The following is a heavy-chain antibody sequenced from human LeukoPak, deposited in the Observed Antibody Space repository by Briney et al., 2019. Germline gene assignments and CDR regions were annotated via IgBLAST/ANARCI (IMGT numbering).Heavy chain of an antibody. CDR2: IVPIFGTA. V-gene: IGHV1-69*01. J-gene: IGHJ4*02. CDR3: ARSDTGDTAMAYFDY. D-gene: IGHD5-18*01. CDR1: GGTFISYA. Sequence: SVKVSCKASGGTFISYATSWVRQAPGQGLEWMGGIVPIFGTANYAQKFQGRVTITADESTSTAYMELSSLRSEDTVVYYCARSDTGDTAMAYFDYWGQGTLVTVSS.